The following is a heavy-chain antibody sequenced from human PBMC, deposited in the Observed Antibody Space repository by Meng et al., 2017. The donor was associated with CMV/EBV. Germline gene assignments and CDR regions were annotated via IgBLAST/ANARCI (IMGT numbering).Heavy chain of an antibody. CDR1: GFTVSSNY. CDR2: IYSGGST. D-gene: IGHD6-13*01. Sequence: GESLKISCAASGFTVSSNYMSWVRQAPGKGLEWVSVIYSGGSTYYADSVKGRFTISRDNSKNTLYLQMNSLRAEDTAVYYCARAGAAAAIFDYWGQGTLGT. V-gene: IGHV3-66*02. J-gene: IGHJ4*02. CDR3: ARAGAAAAIFDY.